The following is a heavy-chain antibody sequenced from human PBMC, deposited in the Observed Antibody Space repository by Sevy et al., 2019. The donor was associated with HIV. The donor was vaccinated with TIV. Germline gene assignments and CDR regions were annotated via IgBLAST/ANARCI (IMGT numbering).Heavy chain of an antibody. CDR3: ARYYYDSSGPGSWFDP. CDR2: IYNSGSS. CDR1: GGSFSGYY. D-gene: IGHD3-22*01. Sequence: SETLSLTCAVYGGSFSGYYWSWIRQPPGKGLEWIGYIYNSGSSNYNPSFKSRVTISVDTSKNQVSLKLSSVTAADTAVYYCARYYYDSSGPGSWFDPWGQGTLVTVSS. V-gene: IGHV4-59*01. J-gene: IGHJ5*02.